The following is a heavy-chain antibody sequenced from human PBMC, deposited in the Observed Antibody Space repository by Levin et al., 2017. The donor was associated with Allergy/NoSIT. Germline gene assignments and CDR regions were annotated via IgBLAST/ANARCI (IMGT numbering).Heavy chain of an antibody. V-gene: IGHV5-51*01. CDR2: IFPGDSDT. Sequence: GGSLRLSCKASGYSFTSYWFGWVRQRPGKGLEWMGLIFPGDSDTSYSPSFQGQITMSVDKSTSTAYLHWSTLNPADRAIYYCARRDSDGSNSFDFWGQGTLVTVSS. CDR1: GYSFTSYW. CDR3: ARRDSDGSNSFDF. J-gene: IGHJ4*02. D-gene: IGHD2-21*01.